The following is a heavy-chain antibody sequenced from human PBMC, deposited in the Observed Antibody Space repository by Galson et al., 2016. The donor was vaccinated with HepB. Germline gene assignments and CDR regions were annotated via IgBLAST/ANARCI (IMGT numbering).Heavy chain of an antibody. CDR3: ARDALGTWDLTT. V-gene: IGHV3-48*03. Sequence: SLRLSCAASGFSFSNYAMNWVRQAPGKGLEWVAYISRGGETTYYADSVGGRFTISRDNARDSVFLQMTSLRVEDTARYYCARDALGTWDLTTWGQGTLVSVSS. J-gene: IGHJ1*01. CDR2: ISRGGETT. D-gene: IGHD1-26*01. CDR1: GFSFSNYA.